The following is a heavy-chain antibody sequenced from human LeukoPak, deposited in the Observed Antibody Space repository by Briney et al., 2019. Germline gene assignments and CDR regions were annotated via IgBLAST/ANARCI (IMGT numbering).Heavy chain of an antibody. Sequence: SETLSLTCTVSGGSISSYYWSWIRQPPGKGLEWIGYIYYSGSTNYNPSLKSRVTISVDTSKNQFSLKLSSVTAADTAVYYCASFVPVRGFDYWGQGTLVTVPS. V-gene: IGHV4-59*01. CDR1: GGSISSYY. CDR2: IYYSGST. D-gene: IGHD3-3*01. CDR3: ASFVPVRGFDY. J-gene: IGHJ4*02.